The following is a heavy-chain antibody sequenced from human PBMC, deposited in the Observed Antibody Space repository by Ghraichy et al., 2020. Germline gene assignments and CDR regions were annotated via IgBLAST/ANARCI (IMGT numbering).Heavy chain of an antibody. Sequence: LSLTCAASGFTFSSYAMSWVRQAPGKGLEWVSAISGSGGSTYYADSVKGRFTISRDNSKNTLYLQMNSLRAEDTAVYYCARRSVPVAVAGTGFYYFDYWGQGTLVTVSS. CDR3: ARRSVPVAVAGTGFYYFDY. J-gene: IGHJ4*02. CDR2: ISGSGGST. D-gene: IGHD6-19*01. CDR1: GFTFSSYA. V-gene: IGHV3-23*01.